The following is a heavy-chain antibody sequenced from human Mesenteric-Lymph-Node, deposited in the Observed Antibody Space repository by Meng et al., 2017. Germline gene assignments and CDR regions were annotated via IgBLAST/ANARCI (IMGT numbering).Heavy chain of an antibody. J-gene: IGHJ1*01. D-gene: IGHD1-26*01. CDR1: GGSLSGYY. CDR2: VYHNGVT. V-gene: IGHV4-34*02. Sequence: QVHLKQWGAEVSKPSYTLPLTCAVYGGSLSGYYWSWIRQPPGKGLEWMGEVYHNGVTKYSPSLRSRVVISIDTSKNQFSLNLRSVSAAKTAMYYCARGGATPMIIKYWGSGTLVTVSS. CDR3: ARGGATPMIIKY.